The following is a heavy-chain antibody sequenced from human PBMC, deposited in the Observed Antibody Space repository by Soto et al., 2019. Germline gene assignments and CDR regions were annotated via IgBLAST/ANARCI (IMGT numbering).Heavy chain of an antibody. J-gene: IGHJ5*02. D-gene: IGHD6-6*01. CDR1: GGTFSSYA. Sequence: ASVKVSCKASGGTFSSYAISWVRQAPGQGLEWMGGIGAYNGNTNYAQKLQGRVTMTTDTSTSTAYMELRSLRSDDTAVYYCAETIEYSSSAGWFDPWGQGTLVTVSS. V-gene: IGHV1-18*01. CDR2: IGAYNGNT. CDR3: AETIEYSSSAGWFDP.